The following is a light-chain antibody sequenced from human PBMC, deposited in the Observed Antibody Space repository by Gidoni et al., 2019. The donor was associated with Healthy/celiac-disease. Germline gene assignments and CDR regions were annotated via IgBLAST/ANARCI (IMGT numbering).Light chain of an antibody. CDR2: DAS. CDR1: QDISNY. Sequence: DIQMTQSPSSLSASVGDRVTITFQASQDISNYLNWYQQKPGKAPKLLIYDASNLETGVPSTFSGSGSGTDFTFTFSNLQPEYIATYYCQQYDSLPLTFGGGTKVEIK. J-gene: IGKJ4*01. V-gene: IGKV1-33*01. CDR3: QQYDSLPLT.